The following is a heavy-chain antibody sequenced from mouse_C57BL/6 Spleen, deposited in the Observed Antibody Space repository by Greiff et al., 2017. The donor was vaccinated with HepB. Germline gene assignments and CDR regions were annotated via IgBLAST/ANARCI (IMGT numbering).Heavy chain of an antibody. Sequence: QVQLQQSGAELVKPGASVKISCKASGYAFSSYWMNWVKQRPGKGLEWIGQIYPGDGDTNHNVKFKGKATLTADKSSSTAYMQLSSLTSEDSAVYFCARKEDYAMDYWGQGTSVTVSS. CDR2: IYPGDGDT. V-gene: IGHV1-80*01. J-gene: IGHJ4*01. CDR1: GYAFSSYW. CDR3: ARKEDYAMDY.